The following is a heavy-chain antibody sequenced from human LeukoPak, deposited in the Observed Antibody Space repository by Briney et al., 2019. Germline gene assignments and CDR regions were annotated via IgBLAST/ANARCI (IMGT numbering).Heavy chain of an antibody. CDR1: GGSFSGYC. CDR3: ARGRGGGYRPCYYYYYMDV. Sequence: SETLSLTCAVYGGSFSGYCWSWIRQPPGKGLEWIGEINHSGSTNYNPSLKSRVTISVDTSKNQFSLKLSSVTAADTAVYYCARGRGGGYRPCYYYYYMDVWGKGTTVTVSS. CDR2: INHSGST. D-gene: IGHD5-24*01. V-gene: IGHV4-34*01. J-gene: IGHJ6*03.